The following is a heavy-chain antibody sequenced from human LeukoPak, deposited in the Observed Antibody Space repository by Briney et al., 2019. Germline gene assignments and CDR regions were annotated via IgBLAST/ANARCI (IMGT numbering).Heavy chain of an antibody. J-gene: IGHJ6*03. V-gene: IGHV4-59*01. D-gene: IGHD2-15*01. CDR1: GGSISSYY. CDR2: IYYSGST. CDR3: ARVVEGYYYYMDV. Sequence: SETLSLTCTVSGGSISSYYWSWIRQPPGKGLEWIGYIYYSGSTNYNPSLKSRVTISVDTSKNQFSLKLSPVTAADTAVYYCARVVEGYYYYMDVWGKGTTVTISS.